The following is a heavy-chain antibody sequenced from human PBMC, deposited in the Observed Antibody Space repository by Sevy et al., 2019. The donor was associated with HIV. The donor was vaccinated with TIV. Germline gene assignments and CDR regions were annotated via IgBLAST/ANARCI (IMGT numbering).Heavy chain of an antibody. V-gene: IGHV4-34*01. CDR2: INESGIT. CDR1: DGSFSCYY. CDR3: ARSPPVVVVPGAPSWFDP. D-gene: IGHD2-2*01. Sequence: SKTLSLTCAVHDGSFSCYYWNWIRQLPGKGLEWIGEINESGITYYNPSLKSRVTISVDTSKKQFSLKLNSVTAADTAVYFCARSPPVVVVPGAPSWFDPWGQGTLVTVSS. J-gene: IGHJ5*02.